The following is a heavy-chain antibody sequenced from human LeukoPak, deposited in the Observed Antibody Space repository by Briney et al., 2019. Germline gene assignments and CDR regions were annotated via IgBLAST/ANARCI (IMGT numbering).Heavy chain of an antibody. Sequence: SQTLSLTCAISGDSVSSNSATWNWIRQAPSRGLEWLGRTYYRSKWYNDYAVSMKSRITINPDTSKNQFSLQLNSVTPEDTAVYYCARRKAATFGMDVWGQGTTVTVSS. CDR2: TYYRSKWYN. CDR1: GDSVSSNSAT. CDR3: ARRKAATFGMDV. J-gene: IGHJ6*02. D-gene: IGHD6-13*01. V-gene: IGHV6-1*01.